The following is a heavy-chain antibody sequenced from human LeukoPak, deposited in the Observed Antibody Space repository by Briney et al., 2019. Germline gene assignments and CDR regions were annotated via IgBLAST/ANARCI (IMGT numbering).Heavy chain of an antibody. CDR3: ARERTNYYYYYYMDV. Sequence: SETLSLTCTVSGGSISSSSYYWGWIRQPPGKGLEWIGSIYYSGSTYYNPSLKSRVTISVDTSKNQFSLKLSSVTAADTAVYYCARERTNYYYYYYMDVWGKGTTVTASS. J-gene: IGHJ6*03. V-gene: IGHV4-39*07. D-gene: IGHD1-1*01. CDR1: GGSISSSSYY. CDR2: IYYSGST.